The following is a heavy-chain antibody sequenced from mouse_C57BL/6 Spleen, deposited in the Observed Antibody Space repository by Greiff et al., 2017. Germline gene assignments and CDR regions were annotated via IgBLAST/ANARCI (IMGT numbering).Heavy chain of an antibody. V-gene: IGHV2-2*01. J-gene: IGHJ2*01. CDR1: GFSLTSYG. CDR2: IWSGGRT. CDR3: ARENGMSFDY. Sequence: QVQLQQSGPGLVQPSQSLSITCTVSGFSLTSYGVHWVRQSPGKGLEWLVVIWSGGRTDYNAAFISRLSISKYNSRSQVFFKMNSLHADATAICYGARENGMSFDYWGQGTTLTVSS.